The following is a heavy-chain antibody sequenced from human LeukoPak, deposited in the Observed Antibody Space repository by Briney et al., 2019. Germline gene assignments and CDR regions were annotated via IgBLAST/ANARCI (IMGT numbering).Heavy chain of an antibody. Sequence: GRSLRLSCAASGFTFSSYAMHRVRQAPGKGLEWVAVISYDGSNKYYADSVKGRFTISRDNAKNSLYLQMNSLRDTAVYYCAREYSSFLDVWGKGTTVTVSS. CDR1: GFTFSSYA. V-gene: IGHV3-30*04. CDR2: ISYDGSNK. D-gene: IGHD6-6*01. CDR3: AREYSSFLDV. J-gene: IGHJ6*04.